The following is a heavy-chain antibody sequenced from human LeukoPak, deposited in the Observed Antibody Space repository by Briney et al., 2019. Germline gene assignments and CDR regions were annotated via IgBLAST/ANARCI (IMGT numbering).Heavy chain of an antibody. CDR2: IKPSDGFT. J-gene: IGHJ4*02. V-gene: IGHV1-46*01. CDR3: GREIEGTTDY. Sequence: ASVKVSCKASGYTFTSYYVHWVRQAHGQGLEWMGVIKPSDGFTSYAQKFQGRLTVTRDMSTSTVYMELNSLRSEDTAVYFCGREIEGTTDYWGQGTLVTVSS. CDR1: GYTFTSYY. D-gene: IGHD1-7*01.